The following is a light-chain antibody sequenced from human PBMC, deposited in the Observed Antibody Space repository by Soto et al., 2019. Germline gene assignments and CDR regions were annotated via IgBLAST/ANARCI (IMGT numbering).Light chain of an antibody. CDR3: CSYAGTYTFYV. V-gene: IGLV2-11*01. CDR2: DVT. CDR1: SSDVGGYDL. J-gene: IGLJ1*01. Sequence: QSALTRPRSVSGSPGQSVTISCTGTSSDVGGYDLVSWYQQHPGKAPKLMIYDVTKRPSGVPDRFSGSRSGNTASLTISGLQAEDDADYYCCSYAGTYTFYVFGTGTKLTVL.